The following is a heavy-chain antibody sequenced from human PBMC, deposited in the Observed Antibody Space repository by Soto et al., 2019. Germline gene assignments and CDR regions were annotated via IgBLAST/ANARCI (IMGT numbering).Heavy chain of an antibody. J-gene: IGHJ6*03. V-gene: IGHV3-23*01. CDR2: ISQSGGTT. CDR1: GFTFGSHA. D-gene: IGHD3-10*01. CDR3: AKYTGISYGSGIYRVWPYYFYYYMDV. Sequence: EEQLLESGGGLVQPGGSLRVSCAASGFTFGSHAMGWVRQAPGKGLEWVSTISQSGGTTYYADSVMGRFTLSRDNSKNTVFLQMNSLRVDDTAVYYCAKYTGISYGSGIYRVWPYYFYYYMDVWGKGTTVTVSS.